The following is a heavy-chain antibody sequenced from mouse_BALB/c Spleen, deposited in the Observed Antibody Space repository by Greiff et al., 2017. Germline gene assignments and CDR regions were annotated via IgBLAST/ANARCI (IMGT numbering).Heavy chain of an antibody. CDR2: IWAGGST. J-gene: IGHJ4*01. D-gene: IGHD1-2*01. CDR1: GFSLTSYG. Sequence: VKLQESGPGLVAPSQSLSITCTVSGFSLTSYGVHWVRQPPGKGLEWLGVIWAGGSTDYNSALKSRLSISKDNSKSQVFLKMNSLQTDDTARYYCARNSLLRLSYAMDYWGQGTSVTVSS. CDR3: ARNSLLRLSYAMDY. V-gene: IGHV2-9*02.